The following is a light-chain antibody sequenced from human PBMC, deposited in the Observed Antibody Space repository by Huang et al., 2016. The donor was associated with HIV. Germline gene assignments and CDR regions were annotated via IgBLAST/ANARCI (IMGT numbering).Light chain of an antibody. V-gene: IGKV3-15*01. CDR3: QQYKSWFT. J-gene: IGKJ5*01. Sequence: EIVMTQSPATLSVSPGKRVTLACRASQSVADNLAWYQQKPGQAPRLLVYGASTRATGVPVRFSGSGSGTEFTLTITSLQSEDSASYYCQQYKSWFTFGQGTRLEIK. CDR1: QSVADN. CDR2: GAS.